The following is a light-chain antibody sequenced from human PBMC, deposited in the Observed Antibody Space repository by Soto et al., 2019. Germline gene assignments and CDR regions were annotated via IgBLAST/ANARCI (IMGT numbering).Light chain of an antibody. J-gene: IGKJ4*01. CDR1: QSVSSN. V-gene: IGKV3-15*01. Sequence: EVVMTQSPATLSVSPGERATLSCRASQSVSSNLAWYQQKVGQAPRLLIYRASTRATGIRARFSGRGSGTEFTLTISSLQSEYFAVYYCQQHNNWPLTFGGGTKVEIK. CDR3: QQHNNWPLT. CDR2: RAS.